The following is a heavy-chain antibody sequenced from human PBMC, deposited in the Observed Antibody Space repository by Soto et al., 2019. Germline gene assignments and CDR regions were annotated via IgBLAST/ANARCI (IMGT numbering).Heavy chain of an antibody. V-gene: IGHV3-48*02. CDR1: GFTFSSYS. CDR2: ISSSSSTI. J-gene: IGHJ4*02. D-gene: IGHD3-3*01. Sequence: GGSLRLSCAASGFTFSSYSMNWVRQAQGKGLEWVSYISSSSSTIYYADSVKGRFTISRDNAKNSLYLQMNSLRDEDTAVYYCARDAEENYDFWSGSNGYYFDYWGQGTLVTVSS. CDR3: ARDAEENYDFWSGSNGYYFDY.